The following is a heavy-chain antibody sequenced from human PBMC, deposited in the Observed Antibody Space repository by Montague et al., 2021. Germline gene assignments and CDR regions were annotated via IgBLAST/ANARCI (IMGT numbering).Heavy chain of an antibody. V-gene: IGHV4-39*01. J-gene: IGHJ6*02. Sequence: SETLSLTCNVSGGAISSSSCYWGWIRQPPGKGLDWLGSIYYSGSTYYSPSLKSRVTISADTSQKQFSLKLRSVTAAATAVYYCARTSTFRENEGNYYYNALDVWGQRTTVTVSS. CDR1: GGAISSSSCY. CDR3: ARTSTFRENEGNYYYNALDV. D-gene: IGHD2/OR15-2a*01. CDR2: IYYSGST.